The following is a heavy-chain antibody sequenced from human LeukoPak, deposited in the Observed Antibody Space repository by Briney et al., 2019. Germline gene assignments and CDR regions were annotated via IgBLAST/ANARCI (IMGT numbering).Heavy chain of an antibody. D-gene: IGHD2-15*01. V-gene: IGHV3-64*01. CDR2: ISSNGGST. Sequence: GGSLRLSCAASGFTFSSYAVHWVRQAPGKGLDYVSAISSNGGSTYYANSVKGRFTISRDNSKNTLYLQMGSLRAEDMAVYYCARDRRAATLLGWSAFDIWGQGTMVTVSS. J-gene: IGHJ3*02. CDR3: ARDRRAATLLGWSAFDI. CDR1: GFTFSSYA.